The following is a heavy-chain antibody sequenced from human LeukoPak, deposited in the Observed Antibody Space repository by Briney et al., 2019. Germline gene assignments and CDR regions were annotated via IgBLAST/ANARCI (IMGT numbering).Heavy chain of an antibody. V-gene: IGHV3-7*01. J-gene: IGHJ6*03. CDR1: GFTFSSYW. D-gene: IGHD6-13*01. CDR2: IKQDGSEK. CDR3: ARSSSWYRTPLYYYYMDV. Sequence: GGSLRLSCAASGFTFSSYWMSWVRQAPGKGLEWVANIKQDGSEKYYVDSVKGRFTISRDNAKNSLYLQMNSLRAEDTAVYYCARSSSWYRTPLYYYYMDVWGKGTTVTVSS.